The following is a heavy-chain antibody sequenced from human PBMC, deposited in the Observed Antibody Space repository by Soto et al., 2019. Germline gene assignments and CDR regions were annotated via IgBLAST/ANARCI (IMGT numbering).Heavy chain of an antibody. CDR1: GFTFSDYY. V-gene: IGHV3-11*06. J-gene: IGHJ4*02. CDR2: ISSSSSYT. Sequence: PGGSLRLSCAASGFTFSDYYMNWIRQAPGKGLEWVSYISSSSSYTNYADSVKGRFTVSRDNAKNSLYLQMSSLRAEDTAVYYCGGGRRYGRRSYFDYWGQGTLVTVSS. D-gene: IGHD4-17*01. CDR3: GGGRRYGRRSYFDY.